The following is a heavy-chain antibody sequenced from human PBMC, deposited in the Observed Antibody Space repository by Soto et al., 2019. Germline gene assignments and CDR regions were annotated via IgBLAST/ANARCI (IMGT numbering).Heavy chain of an antibody. D-gene: IGHD5-12*01. J-gene: IGHJ6*02. CDR3: ASPPIVATIVNYYYGMDV. CDR2: IIPIFGTA. V-gene: IGHV1-69*13. Sequence: GASVKVSCKDSGGTFSSYAMRWVRQAPGQGLEWMKGIIPIFGTADYAQKFQGRVTITADESTSTAYMELSSLRSEDTAVYYCASPPIVATIVNYYYGMDVCAQGTTVTVSS. CDR1: GGTFSSYA.